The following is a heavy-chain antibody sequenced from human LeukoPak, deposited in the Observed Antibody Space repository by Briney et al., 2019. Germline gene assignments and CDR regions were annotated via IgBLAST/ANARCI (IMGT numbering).Heavy chain of an antibody. CDR2: IYYSGTT. CDR1: GGSITSHF. Sequence: PSETLSLACTVSGGSITSHFWSWIRQPPGKTLEWIGYIYYSGTTNYNPSLKGRVTMSVDTSKNQFSLKLSSVTAADTAVYYCARQPGIAAAGQGNYFDYWGQGTLVTVSS. CDR3: ARQPGIAAAGQGNYFDY. D-gene: IGHD6-13*01. J-gene: IGHJ4*02. V-gene: IGHV4-59*08.